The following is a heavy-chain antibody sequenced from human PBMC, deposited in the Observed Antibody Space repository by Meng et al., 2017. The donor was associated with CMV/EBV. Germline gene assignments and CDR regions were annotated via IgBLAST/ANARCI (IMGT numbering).Heavy chain of an antibody. D-gene: IGHD3-10*01. CDR1: CYTFTSYG. V-gene: IGHV1-18*01. J-gene: IGHJ4*02. CDR2: ISAYNGNT. CDR3: SRDDVRELRGGWYFDY. Sequence: ASVKVSCKASCYTFTSYGIRWVRQAPGQGLEWMGWISAYNGNTNYAQKLQGRVTMTTDTSTSTAYMELRSLRADDTAGYYGSRDDVRELRGGWYFDYWGQGTLVTVSS.